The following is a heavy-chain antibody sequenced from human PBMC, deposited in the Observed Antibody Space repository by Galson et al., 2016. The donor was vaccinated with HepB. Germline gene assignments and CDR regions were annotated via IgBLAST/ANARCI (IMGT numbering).Heavy chain of an antibody. D-gene: IGHD2-21*02. CDR2: IRYDGSNK. CDR1: GFTFSSYV. CDR3: ARDDFTFWGFDP. J-gene: IGHJ5*02. Sequence: SLRLSCAASGFTFSSYVMHWVRQAPGKGLEWVAVIRYDGSNKYYADSVKGRFTISRDNSKNTLYLQMNSLRAEDTAVYYCARDDFTFWGFDPWGQGTLVTVSS. V-gene: IGHV3-33*01.